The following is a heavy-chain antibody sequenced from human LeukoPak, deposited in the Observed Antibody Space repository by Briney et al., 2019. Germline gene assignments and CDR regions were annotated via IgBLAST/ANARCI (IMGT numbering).Heavy chain of an antibody. CDR1: GFTFSSYA. CDR2: ISYDGSNK. V-gene: IGHV3-30-3*01. Sequence: GGSLRLSCAASGFTFSSYAMHWVRQAPGKGLEWVAVISYDGSNKYYADSVKGRFTISRDNSKNTLYLQMNSPRAEDTAVYYCARGTDFWSGPSPFDYWGQGTLVTVSS. D-gene: IGHD3-3*01. CDR3: ARGTDFWSGPSPFDY. J-gene: IGHJ4*02.